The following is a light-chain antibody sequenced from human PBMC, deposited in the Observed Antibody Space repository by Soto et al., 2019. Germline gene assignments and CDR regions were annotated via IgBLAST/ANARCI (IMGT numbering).Light chain of an antibody. CDR1: SSYVGGYNY. J-gene: IGLJ1*01. Sequence: QSVLTQPASVSGSPGQSITISCTGTSSYVGGYNYVSWYQQHPGKAPKLMIYDVSNRPSGVSNRFSGSKSGNTASLTISGLQAEDEADYYCSSYTSSSPFVFGTATKVTVL. V-gene: IGLV2-14*01. CDR3: SSYTSSSPFV. CDR2: DVS.